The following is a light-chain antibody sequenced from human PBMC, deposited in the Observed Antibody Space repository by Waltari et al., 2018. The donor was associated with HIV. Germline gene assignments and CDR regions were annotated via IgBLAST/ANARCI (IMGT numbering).Light chain of an antibody. CDR2: GD. CDR1: GNNVGRFG. V-gene: IGLV1-44*01. CDR3: STWDASFGCQV. Sequence: QSALTQEASVSGTVGQKVTLSCIGNGNNVGRFGVGWYQQISHGGPKIVMFGDSPPSGIPGRFSGSRSGATASLTISGLQPEDEADYYCSTWDASFGCQVFGGGTKVTVL. J-gene: IGLJ3*02.